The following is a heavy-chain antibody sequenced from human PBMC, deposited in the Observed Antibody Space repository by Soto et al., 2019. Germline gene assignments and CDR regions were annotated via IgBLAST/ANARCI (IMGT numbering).Heavy chain of an antibody. D-gene: IGHD4-17*01. Sequence: SETLSLTCTVSGASFRTGGYYWGWFRQRPGKGLEWIAFIFYTGSAYYNPSLESRLSISIDRSKNQFSLKLRSVSVADTAVYYCARDRKDYQEIWGKGTRVTVSS. V-gene: IGHV4-31*03. CDR2: IFYTGSA. CDR3: ARDRKDYQEI. CDR1: GASFRTGGYY. J-gene: IGHJ4*02.